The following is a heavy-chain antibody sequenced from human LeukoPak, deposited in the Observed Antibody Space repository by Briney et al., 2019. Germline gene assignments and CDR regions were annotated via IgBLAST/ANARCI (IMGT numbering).Heavy chain of an antibody. J-gene: IGHJ3*02. CDR1: GGSISSYY. Sequence: SETLSLTCTVSGGSISSYYWSWIRQPPGKGLEWIGYIYTGGSTNYNPSLKSRVTISVDTSKNQFSLKLSSVTAADTAVYYCARRYRSWSSRFYAFDIWGQGTMVTVSS. V-gene: IGHV4-4*09. CDR2: IYTGGST. CDR3: ARRYRSWSSRFYAFDI. D-gene: IGHD3-3*01.